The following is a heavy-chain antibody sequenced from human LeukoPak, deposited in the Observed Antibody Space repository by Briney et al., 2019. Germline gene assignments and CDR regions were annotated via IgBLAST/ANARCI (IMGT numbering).Heavy chain of an antibody. CDR2: IYYSGST. CDR1: GGSISSYY. D-gene: IGHD3-16*02. Sequence: SETLSLTCTVSGGSISSYYWSWIRQPPGKGLEWIGYIYYSGSTNYNPSLKSRVTISVDTSKNQFSLKLSSVTAADTAVYYCARDWGDYDYVRGSYRPDWFDPWGQGTLVTVSS. CDR3: ARDWGDYDYVRGSYRPDWFDP. J-gene: IGHJ5*02. V-gene: IGHV4-59*01.